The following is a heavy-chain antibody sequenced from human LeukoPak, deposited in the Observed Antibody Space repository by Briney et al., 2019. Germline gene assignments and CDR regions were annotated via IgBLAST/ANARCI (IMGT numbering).Heavy chain of an antibody. CDR3: ARAHSTVTTGEVADY. CDR2: ISAYNGNT. V-gene: IGHV1-18*01. Sequence: GASVKVSCKASGYTFTSYGISWVRQAPGQGLEWMRWISAYNGNTNYAQKLQGRVTMTTDTSTSTAYMELRSLRSDDTAVYYCARAHSTVTTGEVADYGGQGTLVTVSS. J-gene: IGHJ4*02. D-gene: IGHD4-17*01. CDR1: GYTFTSYG.